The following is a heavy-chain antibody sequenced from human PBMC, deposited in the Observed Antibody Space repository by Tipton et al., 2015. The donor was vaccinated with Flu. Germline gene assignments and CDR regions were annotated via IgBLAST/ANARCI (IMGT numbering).Heavy chain of an antibody. V-gene: IGHV3-74*01. J-gene: IGHJ4*02. CDR3: ARVRSSSWFDY. D-gene: IGHD6-13*01. CDR1: GFTFSSSW. Sequence: SLRLSCAASGFTFSSSWMHWVRQGPGKGLVWVSRISNDGSSTSYADSVMGRFTISRDNAKNTLYPQMNSLRADDTAVYYCARVRSSSWFDYWGQGTLVTVSS. CDR2: ISNDGSST.